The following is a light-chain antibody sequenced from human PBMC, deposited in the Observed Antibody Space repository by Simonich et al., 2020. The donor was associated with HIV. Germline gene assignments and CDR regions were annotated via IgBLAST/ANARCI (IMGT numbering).Light chain of an antibody. CDR3: QQYGSSPVT. CDR2: DAS. CDR1: QSVSSSY. V-gene: IGKV3D-20*01. Sequence: EIVLTQSPATLSLSPGERATLSCGASQSVSSSYLAWYQQKPGLAPRLLNYDASSRATCIPDRFSGSGSGTDFTLTISRREPEDFAVYYCQQYGSSPVTFGGGTKVEIK. J-gene: IGKJ4*01.